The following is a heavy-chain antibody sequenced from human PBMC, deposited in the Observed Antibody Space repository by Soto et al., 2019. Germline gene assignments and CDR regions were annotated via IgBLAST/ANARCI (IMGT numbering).Heavy chain of an antibody. Sequence: SVKVSCKASGYTFTGDYMHWVRQAPGQGLEWMGWINPNSGGTNYAQKFQGRVTMTRDTSISTAYMELSRLRSDDTAVYYCARDLDIAAAGTPSGYWGQGTRVTVSS. CDR2: INPNSGGT. J-gene: IGHJ4*02. V-gene: IGHV1-2*02. CDR1: GYTFTGDY. CDR3: ARDLDIAAAGTPSGY. D-gene: IGHD6-13*01.